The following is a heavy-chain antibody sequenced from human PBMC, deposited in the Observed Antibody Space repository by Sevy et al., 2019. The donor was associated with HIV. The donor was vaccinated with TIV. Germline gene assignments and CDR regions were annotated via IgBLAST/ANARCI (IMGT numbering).Heavy chain of an antibody. V-gene: IGHV3-53*01. CDR1: GFTVSSNY. CDR2: IYSGGST. CDR3: ARERLSTVTTGLYYFDY. Sequence: GGSLRLSYAASGFTVSSNYMSWVRQAPGKGLEWVSVIYSGGSTYYADSVKGRFTISRDNSKNTLYLQMNSLRAEDTAVYYCARERLSTVTTGLYYFDYWGQGTLVTVSS. D-gene: IGHD4-17*01. J-gene: IGHJ4*02.